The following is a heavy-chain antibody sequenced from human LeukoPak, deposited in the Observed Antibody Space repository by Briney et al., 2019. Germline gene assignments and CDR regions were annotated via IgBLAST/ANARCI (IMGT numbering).Heavy chain of an antibody. CDR1: GYTFTSYG. J-gene: IGHJ5*02. CDR3: ARDLGYDFWSGDNWFDP. D-gene: IGHD3-3*01. CDR2: ISAYNGNT. V-gene: IGHV1-18*01. Sequence: ASVKVSCKASGYTFTSYGISWVRQAPGQGLEWMGWISAYNGNTNYAQKLQGRVTMTTDTSTSTAYMELRSLRSDDTAVYYCARDLGYDFWSGDNWFDPWGQGTLVTVSS.